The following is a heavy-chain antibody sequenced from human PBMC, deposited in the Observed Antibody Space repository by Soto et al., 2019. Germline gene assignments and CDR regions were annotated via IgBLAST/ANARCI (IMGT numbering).Heavy chain of an antibody. CDR3: VGDYGGLEGFDV. D-gene: IGHD4-17*01. J-gene: IGHJ3*01. Sequence: EVQLLESGGGLVQPGGSLRLSCVASVGSGFTFTDYAMAWVRQAPEKGLEWVSGISGSDYRTYYADSVKGRFTTSRDNSKNTLFLQMNSLRAEDTAIYYCVGDYGGLEGFDVWGQGTMVTVSS. V-gene: IGHV3-23*01. CDR2: ISGSDYRT. CDR1: VGSGFTFTDYA.